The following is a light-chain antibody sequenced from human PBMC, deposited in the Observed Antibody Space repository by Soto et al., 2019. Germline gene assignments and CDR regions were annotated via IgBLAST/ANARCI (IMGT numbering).Light chain of an antibody. CDR2: KAS. CDR1: QTISSW. CDR3: QDYSSYSEG. Sequence: DHKMTQSPSTLSGSVGDRVTITCRASQTISSWLAWYQQKPGKAPKLLIYKASTLKSGVPSRFSGSGSGTEFTLTIRSLQPDDFATYFCQDYSSYSEGFGQGTKVDIK. V-gene: IGKV1-5*03. J-gene: IGKJ1*01.